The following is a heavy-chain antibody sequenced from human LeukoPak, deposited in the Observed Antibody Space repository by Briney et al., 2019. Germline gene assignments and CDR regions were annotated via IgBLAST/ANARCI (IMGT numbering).Heavy chain of an antibody. V-gene: IGHV3-74*01. CDR1: GFTFSSFW. Sequence: PGGSLRLSCEASGFTFSSFWMHWVRQAPGKGLVWVSRINDDGSSTDYADSVKGRFTISRDNAKNTLYLQVSSLTAEDTAVYYCARERSQNWFDPWGLGTLVTVSS. CDR3: ARERSQNWFDP. CDR2: INDDGSST. J-gene: IGHJ5*02.